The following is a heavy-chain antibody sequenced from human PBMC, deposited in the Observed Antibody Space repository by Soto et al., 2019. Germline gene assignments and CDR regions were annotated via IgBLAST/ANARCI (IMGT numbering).Heavy chain of an antibody. CDR1: GVTVSSNY. V-gene: IGHV3-66*04. J-gene: IGHJ4*02. Sequence: PGGSLRLSCAASGVTVSSNYMSWVRQAPGKGLEWVSVIYSGGSTYYADSVKGRFTISRDNSKNTLYLQMNSLRAEDTAVYYCARQGYGYGGGYFDYSGQGTLVIVSS. CDR3: ARQGYGYGGGYFDY. CDR2: IYSGGST. D-gene: IGHD5-18*01.